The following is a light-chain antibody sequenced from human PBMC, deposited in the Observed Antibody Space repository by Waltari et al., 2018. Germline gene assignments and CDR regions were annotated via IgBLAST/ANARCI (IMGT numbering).Light chain of an antibody. Sequence: ETVMTQSPTTLSVSPGEGVTLSCMASQSVGTNLAWHQHKPGQAPRLLIYGASTRAAGIPVRFSGSGSGTEFTLTISGLQSEDFAVYYCHQYNNWPPFTFGPGTKVDI. CDR1: QSVGTN. CDR2: GAS. V-gene: IGKV3-15*01. J-gene: IGKJ3*01. CDR3: HQYNNWPPFT.